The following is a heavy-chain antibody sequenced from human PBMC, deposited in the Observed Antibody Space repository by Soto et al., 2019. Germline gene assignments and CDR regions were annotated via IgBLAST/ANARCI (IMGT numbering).Heavy chain of an antibody. CDR1: GFSITDYE. CDR2: INGSNGNT. Sequence: APGPVSPNADGFSITDYELPWGSQHSGKRQERMGWINGSNGNTKYSQKFQGRFTITRDTSASTAYMELSSLRSEDTAVYYSAKGEWSYCRGGSCYYFGDWGQGTVVTFSS. CDR3: AKGEWSYCRGGSCYYFGD. D-gene: IGHD2-15*01. J-gene: IGHJ4*02. V-gene: IGHV1-3*01.